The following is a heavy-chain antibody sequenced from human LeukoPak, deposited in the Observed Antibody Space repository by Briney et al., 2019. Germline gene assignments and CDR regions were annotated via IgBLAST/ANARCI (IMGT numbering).Heavy chain of an antibody. CDR2: IHSTGSVT. J-gene: IGHJ4*02. Sequence: GRSLRLSCAASGFAFSTYWMHWVRQAPGKGLVWVSHIHSTGSVTSCADSVKGRFTISRDNAKNTLYLQMNGLRAEDTAVYYCARDRGYSIDSWGQGTLVTVSS. CDR1: GFAFSTYW. D-gene: IGHD3-22*01. V-gene: IGHV3-74*01. CDR3: ARDRGYSIDS.